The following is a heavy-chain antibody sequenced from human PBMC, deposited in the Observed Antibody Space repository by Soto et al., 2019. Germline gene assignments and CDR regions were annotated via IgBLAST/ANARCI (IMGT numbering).Heavy chain of an antibody. CDR2: IDPSDSYT. J-gene: IGHJ6*02. CDR3: ARLGSYYYGMDV. V-gene: IGHV5-10-1*01. CDR1: GDRFTSYC. Sequence: VESLRISCKGSGDRFTSYCIIWVVQMPGKGLEWMGRIDPSDSYTNYSPSFQGHVTISADKSISTAYLQWSSLKASDTAMYYCARLGSYYYGMDVWGQGTTVTVSS.